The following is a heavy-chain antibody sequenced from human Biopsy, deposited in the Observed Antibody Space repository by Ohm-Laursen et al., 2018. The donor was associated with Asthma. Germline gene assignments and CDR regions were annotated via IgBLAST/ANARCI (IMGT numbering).Heavy chain of an antibody. D-gene: IGHD3-9*01. V-gene: IGHV1-69*13. Sequence: SVKVSCNASGGTFSSYAISWVRQAPGQGLEWMGGIIPIFGTANYAQKFQGRVTITADESTSTAYMELSSLRSEDTAVYYCARTYYDFLTGQVNDAFAIWGQGTMVTVSS. CDR2: IIPIFGTA. CDR1: GGTFSSYA. CDR3: ARTYYDFLTGQVNDAFAI. J-gene: IGHJ3*02.